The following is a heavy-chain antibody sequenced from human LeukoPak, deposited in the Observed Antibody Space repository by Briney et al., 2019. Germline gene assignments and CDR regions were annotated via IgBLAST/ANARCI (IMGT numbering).Heavy chain of an antibody. D-gene: IGHD4-23*01. J-gene: IGHJ4*02. CDR3: ASLYYGGNNFDY. V-gene: IGHV3-66*01. Sequence: PGGSLRLSCAASKFTVSSKYMSWVRHAPGKGLEWVSVIYSGGSTHYADSVKGRFTISRDNSKNTLYLQMNSLRAEDTAVYYCASLYYGGNNFDYWGQGTLVTVSS. CDR2: IYSGGST. CDR1: KFTVSSKY.